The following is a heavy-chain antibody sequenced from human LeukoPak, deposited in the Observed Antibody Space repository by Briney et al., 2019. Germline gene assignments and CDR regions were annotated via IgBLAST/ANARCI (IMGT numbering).Heavy chain of an antibody. Sequence: ASVKVSCKASGYTFTGYYMHWVGQAPGQGLEWMGWINPNSGGTNYAQKFQGWVTMTRDTSISTAYMELSRLRSDDTAVYYCARDREGYSYGLYYYFDYWGQGTLVTVSS. V-gene: IGHV1-2*04. CDR3: ARDREGYSYGLYYYFDY. D-gene: IGHD5-18*01. CDR2: INPNSGGT. J-gene: IGHJ4*02. CDR1: GYTFTGYY.